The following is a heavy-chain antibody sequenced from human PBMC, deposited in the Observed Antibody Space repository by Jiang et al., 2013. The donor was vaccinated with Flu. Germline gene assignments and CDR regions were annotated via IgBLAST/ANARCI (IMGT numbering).Heavy chain of an antibody. D-gene: IGHD2-15*01. CDR1: GGSISSGDYY. CDR3: ARRIGYCSGGSCYGQDYFDY. CDR2: IYYSGST. J-gene: IGHJ4*02. V-gene: IGHV4-30-4*01. Sequence: GSGLVKPSQTLSLTCTVSGGSISSGDYYWSWIRQPPGKGLEWIGYIYYSGSTYYNPSLKSRVTISVDTSKNQFSLKLSSVTAADTAVYYCARRIGYCSGGSCYGQDYFDYWGQGTLVTVSS.